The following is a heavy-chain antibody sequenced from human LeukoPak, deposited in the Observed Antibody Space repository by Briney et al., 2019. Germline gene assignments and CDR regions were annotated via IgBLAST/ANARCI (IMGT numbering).Heavy chain of an antibody. CDR2: IRYDGSNK. Sequence: GGSLRLSCAASVVTFSNYGMHWVRQAPGKGLEWVAFIRYDGSNKYYADSVKGRSTISRDNSKSTLYLQMNSLRAEDTAVYYCAKDDGSSPLYYYMDVWGKGTTVTVSS. D-gene: IGHD6-13*01. CDR1: VVTFSNYG. CDR3: AKDDGSSPLYYYMDV. J-gene: IGHJ6*03. V-gene: IGHV3-30*02.